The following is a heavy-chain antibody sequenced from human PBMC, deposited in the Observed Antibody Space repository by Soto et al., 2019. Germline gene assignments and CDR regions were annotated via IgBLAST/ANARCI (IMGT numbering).Heavy chain of an antibody. CDR3: AADIVVVPAALGYYYYYGMDV. V-gene: IGHV4-39*01. D-gene: IGHD2-2*01. Sequence: QLQLQESGPGLAKPSETLSLTCTVSGGSISSSSYYWGWIRQPPGKGLEWIGSIYYSGSTYYNPSLKSRVTISVDTSKNQFSLKLSSVTAADTAVYYCAADIVVVPAALGYYYYYGMDVWGQGTTVTVSS. J-gene: IGHJ6*02. CDR2: IYYSGST. CDR1: GGSISSSSYY.